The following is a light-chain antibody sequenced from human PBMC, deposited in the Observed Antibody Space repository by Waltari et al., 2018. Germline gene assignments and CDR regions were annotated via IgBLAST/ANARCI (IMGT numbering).Light chain of an antibody. V-gene: IGLV2-14*03. CDR2: DVM. J-gene: IGLJ2*01. CDR1: SHDVGAYYF. CDR3: FACRGGNTLV. Sequence: QSALTQPASVSGSPGQSITISCTGTSHDVGAYYFVSWYRQYPGEAPKLMIYDVMNRPSGVSDRFSGSKSANTASLTISGLQADDEGDYYCFACRGGNTLVFGGGTKVTVL.